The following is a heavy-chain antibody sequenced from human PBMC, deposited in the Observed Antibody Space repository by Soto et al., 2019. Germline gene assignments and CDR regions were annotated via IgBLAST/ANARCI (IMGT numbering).Heavy chain of an antibody. CDR2: ISGSGGST. V-gene: IGHV3-23*01. Sequence: GGSLILSCAAPGFTFRSYAMSWVLQAPGKGLEWVSAISGSGGSTYYADSVKGRFTISRDNSKNALYLQMNSLRAEDTAVYYCARGYCSSTSCFYNWFDPWGQGTLVTVSS. D-gene: IGHD2-2*01. CDR1: GFTFRSYA. CDR3: ARGYCSSTSCFYNWFDP. J-gene: IGHJ5*02.